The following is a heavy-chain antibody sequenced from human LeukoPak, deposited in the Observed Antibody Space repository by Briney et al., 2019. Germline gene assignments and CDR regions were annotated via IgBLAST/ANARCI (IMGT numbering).Heavy chain of an antibody. CDR2: ISYDGSNK. D-gene: IGHD1-26*01. CDR3: ARGGSYLSPLGYFDY. V-gene: IGHV3-30-3*01. J-gene: IGHJ4*02. CDR1: GFTFSSYA. Sequence: GGSLRRSCAASGFTFSSYAMQWVRQAQGKGLEWVAVISYDGSNKYYADSVKGRFTISRDNSKNTLYLQMNSLRAEDTAVYYCARGGSYLSPLGYFDYWGQGTLVTVSS.